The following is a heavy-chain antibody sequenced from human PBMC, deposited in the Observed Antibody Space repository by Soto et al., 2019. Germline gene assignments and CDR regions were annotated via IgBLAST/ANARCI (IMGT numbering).Heavy chain of an antibody. V-gene: IGHV3-15*07. CDR2: IYSKADGGAT. Sequence: EVQLVESGGGFVKPGESLRLSCAGTGFTFSNAWMNWVRQAPGKGLEWVGRIYSKADGGATDYTAPVKGRFTISRDDSKNTVLLHMSGLETEDTAVYYCGTGRCFDFWGQGTLVTVSP. J-gene: IGHJ4*02. D-gene: IGHD4-17*01. CDR1: GFTFSNAW. CDR3: GTGRCFDF.